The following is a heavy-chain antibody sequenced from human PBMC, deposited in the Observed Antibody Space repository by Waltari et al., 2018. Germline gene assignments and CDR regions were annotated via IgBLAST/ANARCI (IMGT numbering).Heavy chain of an antibody. J-gene: IGHJ4*02. D-gene: IGHD2-21*02. Sequence: EVQLVESGGGVIQPGGSLRLSCAAYGFIVSTHYMSWVRQAPGKGLEWVSVIYNDGTKLYADSVKGRFTVSRDNSKNMVHLQMDSLRAEDTAVYYCATDGDGDCSLCLAQWGQGTLVTVSS. CDR1: GFIVSTHY. CDR3: ATDGDGDCSLCLAQ. CDR2: IYNDGTK. V-gene: IGHV3-53*01.